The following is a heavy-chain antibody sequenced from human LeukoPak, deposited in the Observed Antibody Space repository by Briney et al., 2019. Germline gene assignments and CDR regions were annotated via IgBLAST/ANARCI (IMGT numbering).Heavy chain of an antibody. J-gene: IGHJ4*02. V-gene: IGHV3-23*01. D-gene: IGHD4-11*01. CDR3: AKDRTNGDYSTYFDY. Sequence: GGSLRLSCAASGFTFSSYAMSWVRQAPGKGLEWVSAISGSGGSTYYADSVKGRFTISRDNSKNTLYLQMNSLRAEDTAVYYCAKDRTNGDYSTYFDYWGQGTLVTASS. CDR2: ISGSGGST. CDR1: GFTFSSYA.